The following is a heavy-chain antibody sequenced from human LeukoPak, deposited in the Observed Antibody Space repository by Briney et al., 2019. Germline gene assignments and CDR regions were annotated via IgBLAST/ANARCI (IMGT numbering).Heavy chain of an antibody. D-gene: IGHD1-1*01. CDR3: ARESGTGTTGNYYYYMDL. V-gene: IGHV4-4*07. CDR2: IYTSGNT. J-gene: IGHJ6*03. Sequence: PSETLSLTCTVSGGSISPYYWSRLRQPAGKGLEWIGRIYTSGNTNHNPSLKSRVTMSVDTSKTQFSLKLSSVTAADTAVYYCARESGTGTTGNYYYYMDLWGKGTTVTVSS. CDR1: GGSISPYY.